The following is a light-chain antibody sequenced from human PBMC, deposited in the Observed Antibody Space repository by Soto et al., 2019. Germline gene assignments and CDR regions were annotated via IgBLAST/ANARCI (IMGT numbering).Light chain of an antibody. V-gene: IGKV3-20*01. CDR2: GAS. CDR1: QSVSSSS. CDR3: QQYGSSPDT. J-gene: IGKJ2*01. Sequence: EIVLTQSPGTLSLSPGERATLSCRASQSVSSSSLAWYQQKPGQAPRLLIYGASSRATGIPDRFSGSGSGTDFTLTISRPEPEDFAVFYCQQYGSSPDTFGQGTKLEIK.